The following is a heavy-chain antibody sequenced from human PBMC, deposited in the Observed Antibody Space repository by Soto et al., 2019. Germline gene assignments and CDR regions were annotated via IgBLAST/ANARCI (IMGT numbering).Heavy chain of an antibody. CDR2: ISAYNGNT. CDR1: GYTFTSYG. Sequence: QVQLVQSGAEVKKPGASVKVSCKASGYTFTSYGISWVRQAPGQGLEWMGWISAYNGNTNYAQKLQGRVTITTDTSTSTAYMELRSLRSDDTAVYYCARDLGDYYDSSGPGPFDYWGQGTLVTVSS. J-gene: IGHJ4*02. V-gene: IGHV1-18*01. D-gene: IGHD3-22*01. CDR3: ARDLGDYYDSSGPGPFDY.